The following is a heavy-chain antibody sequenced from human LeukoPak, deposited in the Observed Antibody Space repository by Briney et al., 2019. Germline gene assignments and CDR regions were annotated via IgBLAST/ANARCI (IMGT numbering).Heavy chain of an antibody. CDR2: IYYSGST. D-gene: IGHD6-19*01. J-gene: IGHJ4*02. Sequence: SETLSLTCTVSGGSISSYYWSWIRQPPGKGLEWIGYIYYSGSTNYNPSLKSRVAISVDTSKNQFSLKLSSVTAADTAVYYCARDRGSGWPFDYWGQGTLVTVSS. V-gene: IGHV4-59*01. CDR3: ARDRGSGWPFDY. CDR1: GGSISSYY.